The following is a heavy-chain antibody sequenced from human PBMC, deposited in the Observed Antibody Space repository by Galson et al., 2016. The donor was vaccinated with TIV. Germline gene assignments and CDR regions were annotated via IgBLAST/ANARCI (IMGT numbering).Heavy chain of an antibody. CDR1: GYTFTSYD. V-gene: IGHV1-8*02. J-gene: IGHJ4*02. CDR3: ARSGDYGDY. D-gene: IGHD4-17*01. Sequence: VKVSCKASGYTFTSYDINWVRQATGQGLEWMGWMNPNSGNTGYAQKFRGRVTMTKNTSVRTAYMELSSLRSEDTAVYYCARSGDYGDYWGQGTLVTVSS. CDR2: MNPNSGNT.